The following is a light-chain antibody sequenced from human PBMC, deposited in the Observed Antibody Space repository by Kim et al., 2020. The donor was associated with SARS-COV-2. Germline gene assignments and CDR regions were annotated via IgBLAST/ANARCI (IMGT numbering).Light chain of an antibody. J-gene: IGLJ3*02. CDR1: SSNIGNNH. V-gene: IGLV1-47*01. CDR2: RNN. CDR3: SSWDDTLSRWV. Sequence: QSVVTQPPSASGTPGQRVTISCSGGSSNIGNNHVYWYQQLPGMAPTLLVYRNNQRPSGVPDRFSASKSGTSASLAISGLRSDDEADYYCSSWDDTLSRWVFGGGTQLTVL.